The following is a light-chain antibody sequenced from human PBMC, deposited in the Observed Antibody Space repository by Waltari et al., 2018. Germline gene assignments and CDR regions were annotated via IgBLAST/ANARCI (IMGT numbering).Light chain of an antibody. V-gene: IGKV2-40*01. CDR2: GGS. Sequence: DIVLTQTPLSLPITPGESASISCRSSQSLLHSNGNTYLHWYLQKPGQSPQVLIYGGSNRDSGVPDRFSGSGSGTDFTLKISKVEAEDGGIYYCVQAIEFPYSFGQGTKVEIK. J-gene: IGKJ2*03. CDR1: QSLLHSNGNTY. CDR3: VQAIEFPYS.